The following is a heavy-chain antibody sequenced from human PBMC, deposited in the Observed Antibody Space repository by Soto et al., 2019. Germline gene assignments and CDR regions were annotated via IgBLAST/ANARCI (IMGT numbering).Heavy chain of an antibody. CDR1: GFTFSNVW. Sequence: EVQLVESGGGLVKPGGSLSLSCAASGFTFSNVWMSWVRQAPGKGLEWVGRIKRRADGGTTDYATPVRGRFTVSRDDSKNTLYVQMNSLKTADTAVYYCTSGYCSGGSFYSVVYWGQGTLVTVAS. CDR2: IKRRADGGTT. D-gene: IGHD2-15*01. V-gene: IGHV3-15*01. J-gene: IGHJ4*02. CDR3: TSGYCSGGSFYSVVY.